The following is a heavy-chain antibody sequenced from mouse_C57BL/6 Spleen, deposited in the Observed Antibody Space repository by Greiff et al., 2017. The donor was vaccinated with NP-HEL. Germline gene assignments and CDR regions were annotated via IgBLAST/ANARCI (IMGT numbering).Heavy chain of an antibody. V-gene: IGHV1-7*01. CDR3: ARSYYDYDGAMDY. Sequence: QVQLQQSGAELAKPGASVKLSCKASGYTFTSYWMHWVKQRPGQGLEWIGYINPSSGYTKYNQKFKDKATLTADKSSSTAYMQLSSLTYEDSAVYYCARSYYDYDGAMDYWVQGTSVTVSS. CDR1: GYTFTSYW. D-gene: IGHD2-4*01. J-gene: IGHJ4*01. CDR2: INPSSGYT.